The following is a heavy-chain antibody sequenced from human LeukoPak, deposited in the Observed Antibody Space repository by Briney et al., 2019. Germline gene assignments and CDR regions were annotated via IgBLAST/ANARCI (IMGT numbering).Heavy chain of an antibody. CDR3: ARFYYDSSGYSYGDV. J-gene: IGHJ6*04. Sequence: GESLKISCKGSGYSFTSYWIGWVRQLPGKGLEWMGIIYPGDSDTRYSPSFQGQVTISADKSISTAYLQWSSLKASDTAMYYCARFYYDSSGYSYGDVWGKGTTVTISS. V-gene: IGHV5-51*01. CDR1: GYSFTSYW. D-gene: IGHD3-22*01. CDR2: IYPGDSDT.